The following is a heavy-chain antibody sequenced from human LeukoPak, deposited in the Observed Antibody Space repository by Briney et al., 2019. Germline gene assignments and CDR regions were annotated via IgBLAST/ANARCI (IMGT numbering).Heavy chain of an antibody. CDR1: GFTFSSYS. J-gene: IGHJ4*02. CDR3: ARDLSSNYDFDY. Sequence: PGGSLRLSCAASGFTFSSYSMNWVRQAPGKGLEWVSSISSSSSYIYYADSVEGRFTISRDNAKNSLYLQMNSLRAEDTAVYYCARDLSSNYDFDYWGQGTLVTVSS. D-gene: IGHD4-11*01. V-gene: IGHV3-21*01. CDR2: ISSSSSYI.